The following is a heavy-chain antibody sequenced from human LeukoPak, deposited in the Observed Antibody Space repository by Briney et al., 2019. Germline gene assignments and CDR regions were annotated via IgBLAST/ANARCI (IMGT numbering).Heavy chain of an antibody. Sequence: GASVKVSCKASGYTFTSYGISWVRQAPGQGLEWMGWISVYNGKTNYAENFQGRVTMTTDTSTSTAYMELRSLRSDDTAVYYCARDCSTTSCSVDYWGQGTLVTVSS. CDR3: ARDCSTTSCSVDY. V-gene: IGHV1-18*01. D-gene: IGHD2-2*01. CDR1: GYTFTSYG. J-gene: IGHJ4*02. CDR2: ISVYNGKT.